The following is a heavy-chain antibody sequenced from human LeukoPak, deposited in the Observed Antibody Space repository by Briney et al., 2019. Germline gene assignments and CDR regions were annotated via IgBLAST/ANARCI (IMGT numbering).Heavy chain of an antibody. Sequence: ASVKVSCKASGYTFTGYYMHWVRQAPGQGLEWMGRINPNSGGTNYAQKFQGRVTMTRDTSISTAYMELSRLRSDDTALYYCARAMTTVTVNWFDPWGQGTLVTVSS. CDR2: INPNSGGT. D-gene: IGHD4-11*01. V-gene: IGHV1-2*06. J-gene: IGHJ5*02. CDR3: ARAMTTVTVNWFDP. CDR1: GYTFTGYY.